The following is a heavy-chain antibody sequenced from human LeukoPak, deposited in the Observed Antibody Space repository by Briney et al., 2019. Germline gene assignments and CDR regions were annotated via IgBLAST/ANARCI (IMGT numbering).Heavy chain of an antibody. CDR3: ARVGTEGYSSGWYIDY. D-gene: IGHD6-19*01. Sequence: SVKVSCKASGGTFSNYAISWVRQAPGQGLEWMGGIIPLFGTANYAQKFQGRVTITADKSTSTAYMELSSLRSEDTAVYYCARVGTEGYSSGWYIDYWGQGTLVTVSS. CDR1: GGTFSNYA. V-gene: IGHV1-69*06. CDR2: IIPLFGTA. J-gene: IGHJ4*02.